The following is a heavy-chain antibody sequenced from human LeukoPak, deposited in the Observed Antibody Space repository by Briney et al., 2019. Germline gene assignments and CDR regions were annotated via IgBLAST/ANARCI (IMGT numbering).Heavy chain of an antibody. CDR3: ARDGGGAPIFGVVQSYFDY. CDR2: IIPIFGTA. CDR1: GGTFSSYA. V-gene: IGHV1-69*13. D-gene: IGHD3-3*01. Sequence: SVKVSCKASGGTFSSYAISWVRQAPGQGLEWMGGIIPIFGTANYAQKFQGRVTITADESTSTAYMELSSLRSEDTAVYYCARDGGGAPIFGVVQSYFDYWGQGTLVTVSS. J-gene: IGHJ4*02.